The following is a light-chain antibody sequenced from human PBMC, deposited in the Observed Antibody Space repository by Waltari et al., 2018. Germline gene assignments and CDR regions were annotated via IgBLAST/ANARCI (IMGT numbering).Light chain of an antibody. J-gene: IGKJ4*01. V-gene: IGKV3-20*01. Sequence: DIVLTQSPGTLSLSPGERASLSYRASHSITNNYLAWYQQIPGQAPRVLIYHATTRANGIPDRFSGSGSGTDFTLTISRLEPEDFAVYYCQKYGSTPRPFGGGTKVEIK. CDR2: HAT. CDR3: QKYGSTPRP. CDR1: HSITNNY.